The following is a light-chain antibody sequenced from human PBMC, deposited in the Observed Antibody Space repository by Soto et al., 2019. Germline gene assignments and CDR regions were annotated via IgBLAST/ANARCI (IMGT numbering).Light chain of an antibody. CDR3: QQPNLSPWT. CDR1: QSISSW. Sequence: DNQGSQSLATESATVRDKVTITCRASQSISSWLAWYQQKPGKAPKLLIYKASSLESGVPSRFSGSGAGTEFTLTISVLQPEVFATYDRQQPNLSPWTFGRGTKVDIK. J-gene: IGKJ1*01. V-gene: IGKV1-5*03. CDR2: KAS.